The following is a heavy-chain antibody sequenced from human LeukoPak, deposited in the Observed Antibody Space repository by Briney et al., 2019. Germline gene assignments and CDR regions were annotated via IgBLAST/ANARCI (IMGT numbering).Heavy chain of an antibody. CDR1: GFTFSSYW. CDR3: ARGYCSGGSCFDY. D-gene: IGHD2-15*01. V-gene: IGHV3-7*04. J-gene: IGHJ4*02. CDR2: IKQDGSEK. Sequence: GGSLRLSCAASGFTFSSYWMSWVRQAPGKGLEWVANIKQDGSEKYYVDSVKGRFTISRDNAKNSLYLQMNSLRAEDTAAYYCARGYCSGGSCFDYWGQGTLVTVSS.